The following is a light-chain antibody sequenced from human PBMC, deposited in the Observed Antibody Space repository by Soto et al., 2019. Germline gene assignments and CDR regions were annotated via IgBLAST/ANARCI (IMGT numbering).Light chain of an antibody. CDR1: QSISSS. Sequence: EKVMTQSPATLSLSPGERATLSCRASQSISSSLAWYQQKPGQAPRLLIYGASTRATGVPARFSGSGSGTEFTLSISSLQSEDFAVYYCHQYSRSPVTFSPLTFGGGSKVEI. V-gene: IGKV3-15*01. CDR2: GAS. CDR3: HQYSRSPVTFSPLT. J-gene: IGKJ4*01.